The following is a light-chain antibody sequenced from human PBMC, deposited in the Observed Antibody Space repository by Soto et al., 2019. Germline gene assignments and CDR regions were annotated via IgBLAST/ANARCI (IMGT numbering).Light chain of an antibody. V-gene: IGKV3-20*01. Sequence: EIVVSVSPGTLSLSTGERATLSCRASQSVSNNYLAWYQQKPGQAPRLLIYGASNRATGIPDRFSSSGSGTDFTLTISRLEPEDFAVYYCQQYGSSGTFGQGTKVDI. CDR3: QQYGSSGT. CDR1: QSVSNNY. J-gene: IGKJ1*01. CDR2: GAS.